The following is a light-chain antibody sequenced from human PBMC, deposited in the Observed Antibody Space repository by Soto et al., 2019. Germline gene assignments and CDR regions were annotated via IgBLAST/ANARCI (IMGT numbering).Light chain of an antibody. V-gene: IGLV1-40*01. Sequence: QSVLTQPPSVSGAPGQRVTISCTGSSSSIGAGYDVHWYQQLPGTAPKLLIYGNSNRPSGVPDRFSGSKSGTSASLAITGLQAVDEADYSCQSYDSSLSGYVFGTGTKLTVL. J-gene: IGLJ1*01. CDR1: SSSIGAGYD. CDR3: QSYDSSLSGYV. CDR2: GNS.